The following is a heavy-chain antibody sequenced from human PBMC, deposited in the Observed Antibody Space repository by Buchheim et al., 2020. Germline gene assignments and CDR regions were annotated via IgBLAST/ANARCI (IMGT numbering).Heavy chain of an antibody. CDR2: IGSSGSAK. Sequence: EVQLVESGGGLVQPGGSLRLSCAASGFSFSSYTMNWVRQAPGKGLEWVSYIGSSGSAKYYADSLKGRFTISRDNANNSLYLQMNSLRVEDTAVYYCARSRTAGTYYFDYWGQGAL. CDR1: GFSFSSYT. D-gene: IGHD6-19*01. CDR3: ARSRTAGTYYFDY. J-gene: IGHJ4*02. V-gene: IGHV3-48*01.